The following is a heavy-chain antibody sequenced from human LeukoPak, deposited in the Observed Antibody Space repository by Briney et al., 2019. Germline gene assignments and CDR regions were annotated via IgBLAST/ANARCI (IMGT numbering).Heavy chain of an antibody. V-gene: IGHV1-2*02. CDR1: GYTFTGYY. D-gene: IGHD5-18*01. Sequence: ASVKVSCKASGYTFTGYYMHWVRQAPGQGLEWMGWINPNSGGTNYAQKFQGRVTMTRDTSISTAYMELSRLRSDDTAVYYCARSLPGRYSYGLLPFDYWGQGTLVTVSS. CDR3: ARSLPGRYSYGLLPFDY. J-gene: IGHJ4*02. CDR2: INPNSGGT.